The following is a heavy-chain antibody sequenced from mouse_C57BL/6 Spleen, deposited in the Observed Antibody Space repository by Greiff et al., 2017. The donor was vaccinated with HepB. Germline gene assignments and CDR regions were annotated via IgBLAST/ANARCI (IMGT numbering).Heavy chain of an antibody. V-gene: IGHV1-15*01. CDR2: IDPETGGT. Sequence: VQLQQSGAELVRPGASVTLSCKASGYTFTDYEMHWVKQTPVHGLEWIGAIDPETGGTAYNQKFKGKAILTADKSSSTAYMELRSLTSEDSAVYYCTTGVPFAYWGQGTLVTVSA. CDR1: GYTFTDYE. CDR3: TTGVPFAY. J-gene: IGHJ3*01.